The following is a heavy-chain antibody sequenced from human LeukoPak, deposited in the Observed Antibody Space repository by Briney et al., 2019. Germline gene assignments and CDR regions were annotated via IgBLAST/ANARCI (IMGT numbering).Heavy chain of an antibody. D-gene: IGHD3-10*01. Sequence: SETLSLTCAVYGGSFSGYYWSWIRQPPGKGLEWIGEINHSGSTNYNPSLKSRVTISVDTSKNQFSLKLSSVTAADTAVYYCARVPYYYYYGMDVWGQGTTVTVSS. CDR3: ARVPYYYYYGMDV. CDR1: GGSFSGYY. V-gene: IGHV4-34*01. J-gene: IGHJ6*02. CDR2: INHSGST.